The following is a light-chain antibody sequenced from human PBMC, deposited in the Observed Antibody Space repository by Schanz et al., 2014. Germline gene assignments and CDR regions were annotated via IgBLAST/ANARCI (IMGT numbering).Light chain of an antibody. Sequence: DIVMTQSPDSLAVSLGERATINCKSSQSVLYTSDNKNYLAWYQHKPGQPPKLLIYWASTRESGVPDRFSGSGSGTDFTLTISSLQAEDVAVYYCQHSSNWPLTFGGGTKVEIK. CDR1: QSVLYTSDNKNY. CDR3: QHSSNWPLT. J-gene: IGKJ4*01. CDR2: WAS. V-gene: IGKV4-1*01.